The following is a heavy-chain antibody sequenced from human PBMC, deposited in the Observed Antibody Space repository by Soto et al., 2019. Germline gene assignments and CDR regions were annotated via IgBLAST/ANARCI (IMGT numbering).Heavy chain of an antibody. D-gene: IGHD7-27*01. Sequence: GSLRLYCAASVFTFRSHGMHWVRQAPGKGLEWVAVIWYDGSEKYYADSAKGRFTISRDNSKNTLYLQMSGLRAEDTAVYYCARWGNYKKLDCWGQGPPVTVSS. J-gene: IGHJ4*02. CDR3: ARWGNYKKLDC. CDR1: VFTFRSHG. V-gene: IGHV3-33*01. CDR2: IWYDGSEK.